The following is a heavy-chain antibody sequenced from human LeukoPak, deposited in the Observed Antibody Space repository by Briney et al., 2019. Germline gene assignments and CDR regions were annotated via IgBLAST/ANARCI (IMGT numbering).Heavy chain of an antibody. CDR2: IYYSGST. CDR3: ARLWMHYYGSGSYYYFDY. CDR1: GGSISSSSYY. Sequence: PSETLSLTCTVSGGSISSSSYYWGWIRRPPGKGLEWIGSIYYSGSTYYNPSLKSRVTISVDTSKNQFSLKLSSVTAADTAVYYCARLWMHYYGSGSYYYFDYWGQGTLVTVSS. D-gene: IGHD3-10*01. V-gene: IGHV4-39*01. J-gene: IGHJ4*02.